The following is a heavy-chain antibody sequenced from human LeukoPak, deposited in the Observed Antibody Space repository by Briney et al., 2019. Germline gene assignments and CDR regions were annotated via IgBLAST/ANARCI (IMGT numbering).Heavy chain of an antibody. V-gene: IGHV4-39*01. J-gene: IGHJ4*02. D-gene: IGHD6-6*01. Sequence: SETLSLTCTVSGGSLRSSYYYWGWIRQPPGKGLEWIGSIYDSGSTYYNPSLKSRVTISIDTSKNQFSLKLNSVTAADTAVYYCASPPLQDSSSSAYFDYWGQGTLVTVSS. CDR2: IYDSGST. CDR1: GGSLRSSYYY. CDR3: ASPPLQDSSSSAYFDY.